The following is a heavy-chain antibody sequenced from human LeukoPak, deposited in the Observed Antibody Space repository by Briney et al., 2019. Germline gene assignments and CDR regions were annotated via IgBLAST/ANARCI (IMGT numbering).Heavy chain of an antibody. CDR1: GGSISSGGYY. V-gene: IGHV4-39*07. CDR3: AGVVAATRWAWFDY. Sequence: SSETLSLTCTVSGGSISSGGYYWGWIRQPPGKGLEWIGSIYYSGSTYYNPSLKSRVTISVDTSKNQFSLKLSSVTAADTAVYYCAGVVAATRWAWFDYWGQGTLVTVSS. J-gene: IGHJ4*02. D-gene: IGHD2-15*01. CDR2: IYYSGST.